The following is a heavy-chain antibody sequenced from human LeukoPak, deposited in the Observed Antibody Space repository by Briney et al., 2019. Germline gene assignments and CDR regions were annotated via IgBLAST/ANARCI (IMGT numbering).Heavy chain of an antibody. V-gene: IGHV3-23*01. J-gene: IGHJ6*02. D-gene: IGHD3-22*01. CDR2: ISTSGGDT. Sequence: GGSLRLSCAASGFTSSSYAMSWVRQAPGKGLEWVSAISTSGGDTYYAVSVKGRFTISRDNSKNTLYPQMNSLRVEDTAVYYCARDHIITPRGGMDVWGQGTTVTVSS. CDR1: GFTSSSYA. CDR3: ARDHIITPRGGMDV.